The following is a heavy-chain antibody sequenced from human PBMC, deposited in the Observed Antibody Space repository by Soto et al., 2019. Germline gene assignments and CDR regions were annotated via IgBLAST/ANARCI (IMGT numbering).Heavy chain of an antibody. J-gene: IGHJ4*02. CDR2: VFHTGTT. D-gene: IGHD6-13*01. V-gene: IGHV4-4*02. CDR3: ARSAGWYAVHS. CDR1: GDSVSSPYY. Sequence: QVQLQESGPGLVKPWGTLSLTCAVSGDSVSSPYYWCWVRQPPGKGLEWIGEVFHTGTTSYNPSLRSRVTISMDKSNNQFSLDLSYVTAADTAVYYCARSAGWYAVHSWGPGTLVIVSS.